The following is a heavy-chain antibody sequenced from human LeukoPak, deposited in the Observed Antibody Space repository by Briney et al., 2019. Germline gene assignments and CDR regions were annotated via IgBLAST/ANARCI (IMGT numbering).Heavy chain of an antibody. V-gene: IGHV4-34*01. Sequence: PSETLSLTCAVYGGSFSGYYWSWIRQPPGKGLEWIGEINHSGSTNYKPSLKSRVTISVDTSKKQFSLKLSSVTPPDTAVYYCARARGIMDVWGQGTTVTVSS. CDR1: GGSFSGYY. CDR2: INHSGST. CDR3: ARARGIMDV. J-gene: IGHJ6*02.